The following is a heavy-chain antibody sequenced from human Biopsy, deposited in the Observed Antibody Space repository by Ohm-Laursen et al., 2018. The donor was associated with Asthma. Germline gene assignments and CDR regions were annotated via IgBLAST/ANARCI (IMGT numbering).Heavy chain of an antibody. CDR2: ISWHSATI. D-gene: IGHD3-16*01. CDR3: AKVRSGWLITESFGY. V-gene: IGHV3-9*01. CDR1: GFKLVENT. J-gene: IGHJ4*02. Sequence: SLRLSCAASGFKLVENTMHWVRQAPGKGLDWVSGISWHSATIGYADSVEGGFTISRDNAKNFVFLHMDSQRPEDTAFYYCAKVRSGWLITESFGYWGQGVLVTVSS.